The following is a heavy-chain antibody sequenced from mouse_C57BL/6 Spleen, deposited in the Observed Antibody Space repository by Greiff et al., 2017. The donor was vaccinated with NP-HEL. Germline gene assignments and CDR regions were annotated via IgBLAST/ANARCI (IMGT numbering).Heavy chain of an antibody. D-gene: IGHD4-1*01. V-gene: IGHV3-6*01. Sequence: EVQVVESGPGLVKPFQSLSLTCSVTGYSITSGYYWNWIRQFPGNKLEWMGYISYDGSNNYNPSLKNRISITRDTSKNQFFLKLNSVTTEDTATYYCAREGLGRGAMDYWGQGTSVTVSS. J-gene: IGHJ4*01. CDR2: ISYDGSN. CDR3: AREGLGRGAMDY. CDR1: GYSITSGYY.